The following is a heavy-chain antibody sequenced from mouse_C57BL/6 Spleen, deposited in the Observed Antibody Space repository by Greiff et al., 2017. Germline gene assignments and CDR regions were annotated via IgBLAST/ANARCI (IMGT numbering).Heavy chain of an antibody. CDR2: INYDGSST. J-gene: IGHJ4*01. CDR3: ARVQLRGNAMVY. CDR1: GFTFSDYY. V-gene: IGHV5-16*01. D-gene: IGHD1-1*01. Sequence: EVKLMESEGGLVQPGSSMKLSCTASGFTFSDYYMAWVRQVPEKGLEWVANINYDGSSTYYLDSLKSRFIISRDNAKNILYLQMSSLKSEDTATYYCARVQLRGNAMVYWGQGTSVTVSS.